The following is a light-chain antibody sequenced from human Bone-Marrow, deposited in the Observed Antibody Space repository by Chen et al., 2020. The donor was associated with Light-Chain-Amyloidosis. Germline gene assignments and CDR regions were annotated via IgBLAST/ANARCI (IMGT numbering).Light chain of an antibody. CDR2: EIT. Sequence: QSALTQPASVSGSPGQSITISCTGTSSDVGGDNHVSWYQQHPDKAPKLLIYEITNRPSWVTDRFSGSKSDNTASLTSSGLQTEDGADYFCSSYTITNTVGFGRGTRVTVL. J-gene: IGLJ1*01. CDR3: SSYTITNTVG. V-gene: IGLV2-14*01. CDR1: SSDVGGDNH.